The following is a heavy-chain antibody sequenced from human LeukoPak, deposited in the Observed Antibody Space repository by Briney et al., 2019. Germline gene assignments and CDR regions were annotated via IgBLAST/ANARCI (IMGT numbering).Heavy chain of an antibody. CDR2: ISGSGTSV. CDR3: TRDQEYSDT. J-gene: IGHJ5*02. V-gene: IGHV3-11*01. D-gene: IGHD4-11*01. Sequence: GGSLRLSCEASGFTFSDYYINWIRQAPGRGLEWIAYISGSGTSVYYADSVKGRFSVSRDNAANSVLLQMDSLRVHDSAVYFCTRDQEYSDTWGQGTLVTGSS. CDR1: GFTFSDYY.